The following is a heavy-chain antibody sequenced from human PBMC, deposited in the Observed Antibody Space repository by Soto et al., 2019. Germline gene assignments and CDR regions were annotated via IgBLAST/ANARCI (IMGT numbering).Heavy chain of an antibody. V-gene: IGHV4-59*01. CDR1: GGSINDYY. Sequence: SETLALTCTVSGGSINDYYWSWTRQPPGKGLEWIAYGLRPDYTGYNPSLRSRVTISSDTSKNQFSLRLISVTAADTAVYYCVAGPDRAKSAYWGQGTLVTVSS. CDR2: GLRPDYT. CDR3: VAGPDRAKSAY. J-gene: IGHJ4*01.